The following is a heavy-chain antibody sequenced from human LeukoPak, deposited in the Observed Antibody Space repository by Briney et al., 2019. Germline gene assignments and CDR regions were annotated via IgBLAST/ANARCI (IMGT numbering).Heavy chain of an antibody. J-gene: IGHJ4*02. D-gene: IGHD3-16*02. Sequence: GESLKISCKGSGYSFTSYWSGWVRQMPGKGLEWMGMIYPGDSDTRYSASFQGQVTMSADKPISTAYLQWSSLKASDTAMYYCARRGYDYVWGSYQFDYWGQGTLVTVSS. CDR2: IYPGDSDT. V-gene: IGHV5-51*01. CDR3: ARRGYDYVWGSYQFDY. CDR1: GYSFTSYW.